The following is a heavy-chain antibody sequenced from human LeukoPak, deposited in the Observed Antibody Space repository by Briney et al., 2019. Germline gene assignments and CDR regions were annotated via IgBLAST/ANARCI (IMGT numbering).Heavy chain of an antibody. J-gene: IGHJ4*02. Sequence: GGSLRLSCAASGFTFSSYAIHWVRQAPGKGLEWVAFISSDGSNKYCADSVKGRFTISRDNSKSTLYLQMNSLRAEDTAVYYCAKSRGSYRHTFDYWGQGTLVTVSS. V-gene: IGHV3-30*04. D-gene: IGHD3-16*02. CDR1: GFTFSSYA. CDR2: ISSDGSNK. CDR3: AKSRGSYRHTFDY.